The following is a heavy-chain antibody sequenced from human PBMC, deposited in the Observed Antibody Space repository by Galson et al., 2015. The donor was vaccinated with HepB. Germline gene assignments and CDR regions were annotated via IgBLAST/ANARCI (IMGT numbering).Heavy chain of an antibody. Sequence: SLRLSCAASGFTFSSYAMHWVRQAPGKGLEWVAVISYDGSNKYYADSVKGRFTISRDNSKNTLYLQMNSLRAEDTAVYYCARAHGDWYFDLWGRGTLVTVSS. D-gene: IGHD4-17*01. V-gene: IGHV3-30*04. CDR1: GFTFSSYA. CDR2: ISYDGSNK. J-gene: IGHJ2*01. CDR3: ARAHGDWYFDL.